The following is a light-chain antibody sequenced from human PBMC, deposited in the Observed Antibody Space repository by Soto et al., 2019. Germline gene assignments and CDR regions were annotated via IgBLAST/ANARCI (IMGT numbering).Light chain of an antibody. CDR1: SSDVGGFNY. Sequence: QSVLTQPASVSGSPGQSITISCTGTSSDVGGFNYVSWYQQHPGKAPKLLIFDVYSRPSGISKRFSGSKSGNTASLTISGLQGEDVADYYCSSYTASSSSVFGAGTKVTVL. CDR2: DVY. J-gene: IGLJ1*01. V-gene: IGLV2-14*01. CDR3: SSYTASSSSV.